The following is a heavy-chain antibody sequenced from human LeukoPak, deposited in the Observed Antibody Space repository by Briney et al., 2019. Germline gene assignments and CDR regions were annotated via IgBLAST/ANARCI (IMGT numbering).Heavy chain of an antibody. CDR2: IANDGRDK. V-gene: IGHV3-30*18. CDR3: AKDKSFAAAGYHFDF. Sequence: GGSLRLSCAASGFTFSSCAMHWVRQAPGKGLEWVAVIANDGRDKHHADSVKGRFTISRDNSENTVCLQMNSLRSEDSGVYYCAKDKSFAAAGYHFDFWGQGALITVSS. J-gene: IGHJ4*02. D-gene: IGHD6-25*01. CDR1: GFTFSSCA.